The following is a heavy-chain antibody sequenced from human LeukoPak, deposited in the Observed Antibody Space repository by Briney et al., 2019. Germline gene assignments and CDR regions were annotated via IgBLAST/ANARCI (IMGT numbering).Heavy chain of an antibody. D-gene: IGHD4-17*01. CDR3: ARDGTVDYGDYFFDY. CDR1: GGSISSYY. Sequence: SETLSLTCTLSGGSISSYYWSWIRQPPGKGLEWIGYIYYSGSTNYNPSLKSRVTISVDASKNQFSLKLSSVTAADTAVYYCARDGTVDYGDYFFDYWGQGTLVTVSS. CDR2: IYYSGST. V-gene: IGHV4-59*01. J-gene: IGHJ4*02.